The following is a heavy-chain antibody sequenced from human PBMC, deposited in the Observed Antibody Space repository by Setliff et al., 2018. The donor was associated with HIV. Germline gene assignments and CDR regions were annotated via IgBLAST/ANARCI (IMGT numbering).Heavy chain of an antibody. D-gene: IGHD3-9*01. CDR1: GFSFGDYA. CDR2: IRSQAYGGTT. V-gene: IGHV3-49*04. CDR3: SREIDVLRYFDWFFDS. J-gene: IGHJ4*02. Sequence: GESLKISCATSGFSFGDYAMSWVRQAPGKGLEWVGFIRSQAYGGTTEYAASVKGRFTISRDDSKSIAYLQMNSLKTEDTAVYYCSREIDVLRYFDWFFDSWGQGALVTVSS.